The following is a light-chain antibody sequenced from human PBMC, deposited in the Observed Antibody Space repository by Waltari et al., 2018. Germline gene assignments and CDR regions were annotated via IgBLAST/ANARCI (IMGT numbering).Light chain of an antibody. CDR3: MIWHSSAVV. J-gene: IGLJ2*01. CDR1: SAINVDTYR. CDR2: YKSDSDK. V-gene: IGLV5-45*02. Sequence: QALLTQPSSLSESPGASASLTRPLRSAINVDTYRIYWYQQKPGSPPQYLLRYKSDSDKQQGSGVPSRFSGSKDASANAGILLISGLQSEDEADYYCMIWHSSAVVFGGGTKLTVL.